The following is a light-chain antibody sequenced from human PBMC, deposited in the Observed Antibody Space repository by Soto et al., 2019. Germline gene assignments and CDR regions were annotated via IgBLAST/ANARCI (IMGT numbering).Light chain of an antibody. J-gene: IGLJ2*01. Sequence: QSVLTQPPSVSGAPGQRVTISCTGNNSNLGAGYDVHWYQQLPGAAPKLVIFGNRNRPSGVPERFSGSKSGTSASLAITGLQPEGEADSSGPVYVYSLTEFVFGGGTKQT. CDR2: GNR. V-gene: IGLV1-40*01. CDR3: PVYVYSLTEFV. CDR1: NSNLGAGYD.